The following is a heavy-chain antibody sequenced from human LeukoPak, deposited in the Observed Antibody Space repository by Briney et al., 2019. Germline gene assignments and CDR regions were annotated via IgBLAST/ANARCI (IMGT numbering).Heavy chain of an antibody. D-gene: IGHD6-19*01. V-gene: IGHV1-18*01. CDR2: ISAYNGNT. Sequence: ATVKLSCKASGYTFTSYGISWVRQAPGQGLEWMGCISAYNGNTNYAQKFQGRVTMTRDTSISAAYMELSRLRSDDTAVYYCARVLGIAVAGFDYWGQGTLVTVSS. CDR1: GYTFTSYG. CDR3: ARVLGIAVAGFDY. J-gene: IGHJ4*02.